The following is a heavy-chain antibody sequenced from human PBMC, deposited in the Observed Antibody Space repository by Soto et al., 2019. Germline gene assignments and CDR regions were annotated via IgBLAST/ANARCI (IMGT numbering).Heavy chain of an antibody. CDR1: GFTFSSYG. J-gene: IGHJ4*02. D-gene: IGHD6-19*01. V-gene: IGHV3-30*18. CDR3: AKDVHRRSMAVAGTGY. CDR2: ISYDGSNK. Sequence: QVQLVESGGGVVQPGRSLRLSCAASGFTFSSYGMHWVRQAPGKGLERVAVISYDGSNKYYADSVKGRFTISRDNSKNTLYLQMNSLRAEDTAVYYCAKDVHRRSMAVAGTGYWGQGTLVTVSS.